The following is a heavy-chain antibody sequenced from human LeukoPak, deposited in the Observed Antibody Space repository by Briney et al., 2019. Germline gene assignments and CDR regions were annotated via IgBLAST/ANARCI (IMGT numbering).Heavy chain of an antibody. Sequence: PGTSLRLSCATSGFTFSSYGMHWVRQVPGKGLEWVAVIWHDGSYRYYADSVKGRLTISRDNSRNSLYLQINSLRVEDTALYYCARGSSGYYYYLEHWGQGTLVTVSS. V-gene: IGHV3-33*08. J-gene: IGHJ4*02. CDR2: IWHDGSYR. D-gene: IGHD3-22*01. CDR1: GFTFSSYG. CDR3: ARGSSGYYYYLEH.